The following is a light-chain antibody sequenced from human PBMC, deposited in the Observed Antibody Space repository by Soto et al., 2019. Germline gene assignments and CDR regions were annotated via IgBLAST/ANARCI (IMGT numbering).Light chain of an antibody. CDR3: QQYGSSLFT. Sequence: EIVLTQSPGTLSLSPGERATLSCRASQSVRSSYLAWYQQKPGQASRLLIYGASTRATGIPDRFSGSGSGTDFTLTISRLEPEDFAVYYCQQYGSSLFTFGPGTKVDIK. CDR1: QSVRSSY. J-gene: IGKJ3*01. CDR2: GAS. V-gene: IGKV3-20*01.